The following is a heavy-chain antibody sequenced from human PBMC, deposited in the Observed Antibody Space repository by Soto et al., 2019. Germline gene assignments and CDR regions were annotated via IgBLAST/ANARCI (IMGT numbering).Heavy chain of an antibody. CDR3: ARTQKKGSFRPRFGYYYMDV. J-gene: IGHJ6*03. Sequence: ASVKVSCKASGYTFTSYGISWVRQAPGQGLEWMGWISAYNGNTNYAQKLQGRITMTTDTSTSTAYMELRSLRSGDTGVYYGARTQKKGSFRPRFGYYYMDVWGKGTTVTVSS. D-gene: IGHD3-10*01. CDR1: GYTFTSYG. V-gene: IGHV1-18*01. CDR2: ISAYNGNT.